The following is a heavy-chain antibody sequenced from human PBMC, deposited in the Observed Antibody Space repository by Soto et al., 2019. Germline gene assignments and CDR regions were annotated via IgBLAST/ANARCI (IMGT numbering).Heavy chain of an antibody. Sequence: QVQLQQWGAGLLRPSETLSLTCAFYGGSFDDFYWSWVRQSPGKGLEWVGEISHDGGTNYSPSLASRVSRSVDTSNNQFSLHLRSVTAADTGLYYCARGQLVWYGDLTPYHRDMDVWGQGTTVTVSS. J-gene: IGHJ6*02. D-gene: IGHD3-10*01. CDR3: ARGQLVWYGDLTPYHRDMDV. CDR1: GGSFDDFY. CDR2: ISHDGGT. V-gene: IGHV4-34*02.